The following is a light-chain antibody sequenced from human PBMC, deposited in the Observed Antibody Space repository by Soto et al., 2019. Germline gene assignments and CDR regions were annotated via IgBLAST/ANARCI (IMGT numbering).Light chain of an antibody. CDR2: AAS. CDR3: QQSYSTPIN. CDR1: QSINFY. V-gene: IGKV1-39*01. J-gene: IGKJ5*01. Sequence: DIQTTQSPSSLSASLGEIVTITCRASQSINFYVNWFQQKPGKAPKLLIYAASSLPSGVPSRFSGSGSGTDFTLTISSLQPEDFATYYCQQSYSTPINFGQGTQLEI.